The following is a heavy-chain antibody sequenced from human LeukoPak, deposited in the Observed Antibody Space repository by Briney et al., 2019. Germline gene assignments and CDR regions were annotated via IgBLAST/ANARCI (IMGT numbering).Heavy chain of an antibody. CDR3: ARGGGAYYYDSSGF. V-gene: IGHV1-8*01. CDR1: GYTFTSYD. J-gene: IGHJ4*02. Sequence: ASVKVSCKASGYTFTSYDINWVRQATGQGLEWMGWMNPNSGNTGYAQKFQGRVTMTRNTSISTAYMELSSLRSEDTAVYCCARGGGAYYYDSSGFWGQGTLVIVSS. D-gene: IGHD3-22*01. CDR2: MNPNSGNT.